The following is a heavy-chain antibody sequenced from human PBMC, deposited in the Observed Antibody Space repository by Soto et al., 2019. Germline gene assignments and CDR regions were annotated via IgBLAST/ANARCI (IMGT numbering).Heavy chain of an antibody. Sequence: QVQLVQSGPEVKEPGSSVKLTCKVSGGIFNTYAISWLRQAPGQGLEWMGGIIPIFGTPYYAQRFQGRVTRTAEEPTSTGYMEMSRRRSDDPAVYDCARERDYDGAGKDGNRRDFGGQGTRGSVSS. J-gene: IGHJ4*02. D-gene: IGHD3-3*01. CDR1: GGIFNTYA. CDR3: ARERDYDGAGKDGNRRDF. CDR2: IIPIFGTP. V-gene: IGHV1-69*01.